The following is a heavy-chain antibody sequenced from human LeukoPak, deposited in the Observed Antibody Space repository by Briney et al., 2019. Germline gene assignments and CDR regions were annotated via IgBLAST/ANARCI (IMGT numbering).Heavy chain of an antibody. D-gene: IGHD3-3*01. CDR2: INYSGST. J-gene: IGHJ4*02. Sequence: SETLSPTCAVYGGSFSGYYWSWIRQPPGKGLEWIGEINYSGSTDYNSSLKSRVFISVDTSKNQFSLKVTSVSAADTAIYYCARGSYYDFWSGYGWETFFFDYWGQGHLVAVSS. V-gene: IGHV4-34*01. CDR1: GGSFSGYY. CDR3: ARGSYYDFWSGYGWETFFFDY.